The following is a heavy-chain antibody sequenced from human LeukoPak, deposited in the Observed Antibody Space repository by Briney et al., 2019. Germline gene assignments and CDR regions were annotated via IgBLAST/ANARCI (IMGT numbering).Heavy chain of an antibody. CDR3: ARAPYCSGGSCYYYYYAMDV. D-gene: IGHD2-15*01. CDR1: GFTFSSYA. CDR2: ISYDGSNR. V-gene: IGHV3-30-3*01. Sequence: GGSLRLSCAASGFTFSSYAMHWVRQAPGKGLGWVAVISYDGSNRYYADSVKGRFTISRDNSKNTLYLQMNSLRAEDTAVYYCARAPYCSGGSCYYYYYAMDVWGQGTTVTVSS. J-gene: IGHJ6*02.